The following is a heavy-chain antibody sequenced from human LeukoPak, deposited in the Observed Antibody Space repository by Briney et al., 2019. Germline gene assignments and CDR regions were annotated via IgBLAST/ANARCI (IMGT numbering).Heavy chain of an antibody. J-gene: IGHJ4*02. CDR2: INHSGST. V-gene: IGHV4-34*01. Sequence: SETLSLTCAVYGGSFSGYYWSWIRQPPGKGLEWIGEINHSGSTNYNPSLKSRVTISVDTSKNQFSLKLSSVTAADTAVYYCARGGYSYGPKVSDYWGQGTLVTVSS. CDR1: GGSFSGYY. D-gene: IGHD5-18*01. CDR3: ARGGYSYGPKVSDY.